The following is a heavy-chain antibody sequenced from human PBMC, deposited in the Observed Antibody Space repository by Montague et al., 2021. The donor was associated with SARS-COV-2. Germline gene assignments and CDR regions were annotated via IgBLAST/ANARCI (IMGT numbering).Heavy chain of an antibody. V-gene: IGHV4-31*03. CDR3: ARNRGWGSRGAGYIDL. D-gene: IGHD7-27*01. Sequence: TLSLTCTVSGGSISGDNCYWTWIRQHPGEGLEWIAYIYYTGSTYYNPSLQSRLRTSLDTSKNQFSLTLTSVTAADTAIYYCARNRGWGSRGAGYIDLWGRGTLVTVSS. CDR2: IYYTGST. J-gene: IGHJ2*01. CDR1: GGSISGDNCY.